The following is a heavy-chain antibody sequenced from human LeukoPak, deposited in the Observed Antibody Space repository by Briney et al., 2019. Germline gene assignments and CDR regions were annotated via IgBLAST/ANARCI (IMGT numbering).Heavy chain of an antibody. Sequence: WVRQPPGKGLEWIGSIYYSGSTYYNPSLKSRVTISVDTSKNQFSLKLSSVTAADTAVYYCARQGDYGDYYFDYWGQGTLVTVSS. V-gene: IGHV4-39*01. CDR2: IYYSGST. D-gene: IGHD4-17*01. CDR3: ARQGDYGDYYFDY. J-gene: IGHJ4*02.